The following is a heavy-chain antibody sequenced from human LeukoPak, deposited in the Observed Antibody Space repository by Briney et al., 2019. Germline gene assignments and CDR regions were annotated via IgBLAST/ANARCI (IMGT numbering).Heavy chain of an antibody. CDR1: GFAFDDYA. CDR3: ARESSGHGL. V-gene: IGHV3-43*02. J-gene: IGHJ4*02. Sequence: PGGSLRLSCAASGFAFDDYAMHWVRQAPGKGLEWVSLISGDGGSTYYADSVKGRFTISRDNAKNSLYLQMNSLRAEDTAVYYCARESSGHGLWGQGTLVTVSS. CDR2: ISGDGGST. D-gene: IGHD6-19*01.